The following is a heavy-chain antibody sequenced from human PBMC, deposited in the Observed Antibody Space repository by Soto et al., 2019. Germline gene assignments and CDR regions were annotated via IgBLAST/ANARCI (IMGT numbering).Heavy chain of an antibody. CDR2: IYYSGST. D-gene: IGHD3-3*01. J-gene: IGHJ6*02. CDR3: ARETYYDFWSGYYYGMDV. CDR1: GEYITSGCFY. V-gene: IGHV4-61*01. Sequence: PSETLSLTCSVAGEYITSGCFYWSWIRQHPGKGLEWIGYIYYSGSTNYNPSLKSRVTISVDTSKNQFSLKLSSVTAADTAVYYCARETYYDFWSGYYYGMDVWGQGTTVTVSS.